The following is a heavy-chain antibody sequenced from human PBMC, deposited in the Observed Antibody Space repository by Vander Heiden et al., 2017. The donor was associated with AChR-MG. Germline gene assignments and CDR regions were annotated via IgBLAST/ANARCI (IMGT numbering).Heavy chain of an antibody. CDR3: AKTGQLDP. V-gene: IGHV3-23*01. D-gene: IGHD1-1*01. CDR1: GFTWSIDA. Sequence: EVQLLASWGGLVQPGGPLRLSCAASGFTWSIDAMSWVRQAPAKGLEWVSTIGGSGGTTYHTDSVKGRFTISRDNSKNTLWLQMNSLRPEDTAGYDCAKTGQLDPWGQGTLVTVSS. J-gene: IGHJ5*02. CDR2: IGGSGGTT.